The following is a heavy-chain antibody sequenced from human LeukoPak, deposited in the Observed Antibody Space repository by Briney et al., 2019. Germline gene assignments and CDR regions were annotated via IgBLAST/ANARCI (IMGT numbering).Heavy chain of an antibody. CDR3: ASGGYCSGGSCGIDY. CDR2: IYHSGST. Sequence: SETLSLTCAVSGGSISSSNWWSWVRQPPGKGLEWIGEIYHSGSTNYNPSLKSRVTVSVDKSKNQFSLKLSSVTAADTAVYYCASGGYCSGGSCGIDYWGQGTLVTVSS. J-gene: IGHJ4*02. CDR1: GGSISSSNW. D-gene: IGHD2-15*01. V-gene: IGHV4-4*02.